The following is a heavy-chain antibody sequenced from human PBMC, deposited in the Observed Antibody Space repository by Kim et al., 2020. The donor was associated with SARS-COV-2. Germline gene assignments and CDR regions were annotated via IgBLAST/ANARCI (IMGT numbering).Heavy chain of an antibody. J-gene: IGHJ4*02. D-gene: IGHD1-26*01. V-gene: IGHV3-48*02. Sequence: IYYADSVKGRFTISRDKAKNSLYLQMNSLRDEDTAVYYCATPFSGTYGYWGQGTLVIVSS. CDR3: ATPFSGTYGY. CDR2: I.